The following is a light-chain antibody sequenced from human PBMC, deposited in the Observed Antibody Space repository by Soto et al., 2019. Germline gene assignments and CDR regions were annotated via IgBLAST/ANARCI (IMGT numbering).Light chain of an antibody. CDR3: QTWGTGIEL. CDR1: SGHSTYA. V-gene: IGLV4-69*01. CDR2: VDSDGSH. Sequence: QLVLTQSPSASASLGASVKLTCTLSSGHSTYAIAWHQQQPEKGPRYLMKVDSDGSHNKGDGIPDRFSGSSSGAERYLTISSLQSDDEAVYYCQTWGTGIELFGGGTKLTVL. J-gene: IGLJ3*02.